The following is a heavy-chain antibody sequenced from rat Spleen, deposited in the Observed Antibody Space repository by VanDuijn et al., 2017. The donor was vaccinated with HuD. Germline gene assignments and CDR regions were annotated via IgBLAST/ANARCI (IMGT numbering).Heavy chain of an antibody. CDR1: GFTFSNYD. D-gene: IGHD1-11*01. CDR2: ISTGADNT. V-gene: IGHV5S13*01. CDR3: AIHGGLRNWFDS. J-gene: IGHJ3*01. Sequence: EVQLVESGGGLMQPGRSLKLSCATSGFTFSNYDMAWVRQAPTKGLEWIASISTGADNTYYQDSVKGRFTVSRDDANNTHYLQMGRLRPEDTTSYYCAIHGGLRNWFDSWGQGTLVTVSS.